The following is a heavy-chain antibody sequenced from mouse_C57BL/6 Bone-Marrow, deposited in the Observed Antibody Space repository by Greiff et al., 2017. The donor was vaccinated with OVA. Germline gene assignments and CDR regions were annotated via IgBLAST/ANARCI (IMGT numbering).Heavy chain of an antibody. J-gene: IGHJ3*01. CDR3: AELNEWFAY. Sequence: VQLQQSGAELVKPGASVKISCKASGYTFTGYYIHWVKQRPGQGLEWIGEIGPGSGNTYYNEQFKGKATLTADKSSSTAYMQLSSLTSEDSAVYFCAELNEWFAYWGQGTLVTVSA. V-gene: IGHV1-77*01. CDR2: IGPGSGNT. D-gene: IGHD1-3*01. CDR1: GYTFTGYY.